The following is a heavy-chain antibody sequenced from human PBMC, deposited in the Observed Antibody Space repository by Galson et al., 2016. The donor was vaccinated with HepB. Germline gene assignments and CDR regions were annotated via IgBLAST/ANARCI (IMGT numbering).Heavy chain of an antibody. J-gene: IGHJ4*02. CDR2: ISSSSYI. D-gene: IGHD3-10*01. CDR3: ARDLWDGSGLLGY. V-gene: IGHV3-21*01. Sequence: SLRLSCAASGFTFSSYSMNWVRRAPGKGLEWVSSISSSSYIYYADSVKGRFSISRDNAKNSLYLQMNSLRAEDTAVYYCARDLWDGSGLLGYWGQGTMVTVSS. CDR1: GFTFSSYS.